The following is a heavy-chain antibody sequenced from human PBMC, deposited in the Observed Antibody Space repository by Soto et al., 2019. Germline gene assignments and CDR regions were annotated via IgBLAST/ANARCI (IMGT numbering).Heavy chain of an antibody. V-gene: IGHV3-33*06. D-gene: IGHD3-9*01. J-gene: IGHJ5*01. Sequence: PGGSLRLSCAASGFTFSDFTTYAVHWVRQAPGQGLEWLAVVLLDGSNEYYTESVKGRFTIARDNVKNTLYLQMNSLRADDTAVYFCGKGAPRVPTGYFDSWGQGTRVTVSS. CDR1: GFTFSDFTTYA. CDR2: VLLDGSNE. CDR3: GKGAPRVPTGYFDS.